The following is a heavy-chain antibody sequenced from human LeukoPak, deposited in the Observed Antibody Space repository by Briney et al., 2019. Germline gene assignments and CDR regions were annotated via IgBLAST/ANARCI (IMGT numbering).Heavy chain of an antibody. Sequence: GGSLRLSCAASGFTFSSYSMNWVRQAPGKGLEWVSSISSSSSYIYYADSVKGRFTISRGNAKNSLYLHMNSLRAEDTAVYYCARDSNIVVVVADPFDYWGQGTLVTVSS. V-gene: IGHV3-21*01. D-gene: IGHD2-15*01. J-gene: IGHJ4*02. CDR3: ARDSNIVVVVADPFDY. CDR2: ISSSSSYI. CDR1: GFTFSSYS.